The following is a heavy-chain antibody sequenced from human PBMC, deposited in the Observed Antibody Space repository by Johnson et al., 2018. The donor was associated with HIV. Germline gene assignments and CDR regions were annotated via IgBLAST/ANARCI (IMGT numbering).Heavy chain of an antibody. D-gene: IGHD2-15*01. V-gene: IGHV3-66*02. CDR3: ARDQFMSGGYCSGGSCYSQPSGI. CDR1: GFTVSSNY. J-gene: IGHJ3*02. Sequence: EVQLVESGGGLVQPGGSLRLSCAASGFTVSSNYMSWVRQAPGKGLEWVSVIYSGGSTYYADSMKGRFTISRDNSKNTLYLQMNSLRAEDTAVYYCARDQFMSGGYCSGGSCYSQPSGIWGQGTMVTVSS. CDR2: IYSGGST.